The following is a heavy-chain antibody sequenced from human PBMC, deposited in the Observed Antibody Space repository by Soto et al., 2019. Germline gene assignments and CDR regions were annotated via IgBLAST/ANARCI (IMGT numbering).Heavy chain of an antibody. J-gene: IGHJ4*02. CDR1: GYTFTSYG. D-gene: IGHD2-15*01. CDR3: ARSGCSGGSCYSYYFDY. CDR2: ISAYNGNT. V-gene: IGHV1-18*01. Sequence: QVQLVQSGAEVKKPGASVKVSCKASGYTFTSYGISWVRQAPGQGLEWMGGISAYNGNTNYAQKRQGRVNMTTDTFTRTAYMELRRLRSDDTAVYYCARSGCSGGSCYSYYFDYWGQGTLVTVSS.